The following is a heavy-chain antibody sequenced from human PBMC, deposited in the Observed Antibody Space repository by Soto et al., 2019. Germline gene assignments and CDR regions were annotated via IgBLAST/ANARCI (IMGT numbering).Heavy chain of an antibody. D-gene: IGHD6-19*01. J-gene: IGHJ4*02. CDR2: INSTTGAT. Sequence: EVQLLESGGGLVQPGGSLRLSCAASGFTFSNYAMNWVRQAPGKGLEWVSTINSTTGATYYADSVKGRFTISRDNSKNTLYLEMNTLRAEDTAVYYCARVPGLQWMRPPLDYWGQGTLVTVSS. CDR1: GFTFSNYA. V-gene: IGHV3-23*01. CDR3: ARVPGLQWMRPPLDY.